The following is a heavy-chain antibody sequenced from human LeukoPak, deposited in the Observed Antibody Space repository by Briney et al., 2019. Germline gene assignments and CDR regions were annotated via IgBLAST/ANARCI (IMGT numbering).Heavy chain of an antibody. CDR1: GITFSNSA. J-gene: IGHJ3*02. Sequence: GGSLRLSCVPSGITFSNSALSWVRQAPGKGLEWVSTITKSGDQTHYADSVRGLFTISRDIFKNTLYLQMNSLRAEDTAVYHCVKSAGKDGYRDVLDIWGQGTVVTVSS. CDR2: ITKSGDQT. CDR3: VKSAGKDGYRDVLDI. D-gene: IGHD5-24*01. V-gene: IGHV3-23*01.